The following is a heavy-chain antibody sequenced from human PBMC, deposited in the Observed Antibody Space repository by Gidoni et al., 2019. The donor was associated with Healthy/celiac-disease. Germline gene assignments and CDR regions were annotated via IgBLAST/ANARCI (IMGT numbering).Heavy chain of an antibody. Sequence: QVQLQQWGAGLLKPSETLSLTCAVYGGSFSGYYWSRIRQPPGKGLEWIGEINHSGSTNYNPSLKSRVTISVDTSKNQFALKLSSVTAADTAVYYCASRDSCSSTSCYIYYFDYWGQGTLVTVSS. J-gene: IGHJ4*02. CDR2: INHSGST. D-gene: IGHD2-2*01. V-gene: IGHV4-34*01. CDR3: ASRDSCSSTSCYIYYFDY. CDR1: GGSFSGYY.